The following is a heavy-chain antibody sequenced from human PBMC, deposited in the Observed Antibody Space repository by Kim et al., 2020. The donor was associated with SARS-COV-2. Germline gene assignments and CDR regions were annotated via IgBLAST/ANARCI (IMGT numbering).Heavy chain of an antibody. Sequence: GGSLRLSCAASGFIFSGSAMHWVRQASGKGLEWVGRIRSKANSYATEYAASVKGRFTISRDDSKTTANLQMNSLNTEDTAVYYWTRVPGTTVAFWVAFD. CDR1: GFIFSGSA. V-gene: IGHV3-73*01. CDR3: TRVPGTTVAFWVAFD. D-gene: IGHD1-1*01. CDR2: IRSKANSYAT. J-gene: IGHJ3*02.